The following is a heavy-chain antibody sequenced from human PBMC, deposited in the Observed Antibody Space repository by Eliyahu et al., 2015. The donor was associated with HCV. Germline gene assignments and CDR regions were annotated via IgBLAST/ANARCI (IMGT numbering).Heavy chain of an antibody. Sequence: EVKKPGSSVKVSCKASGGTFSSYTISWVRQAPGQGLEWXGRIIPILGIANYAQKFQGRVTITADKSTSTAYMELSSLRSEDTAVYYCARDRYYDYVWGSYRYGTFDYWGQGTLVTVSS. V-gene: IGHV1-69*04. CDR2: IIPILGIA. CDR1: GGTFSSYT. J-gene: IGHJ4*02. D-gene: IGHD3-16*02. CDR3: ARDRYYDYVWGSYRYGTFDY.